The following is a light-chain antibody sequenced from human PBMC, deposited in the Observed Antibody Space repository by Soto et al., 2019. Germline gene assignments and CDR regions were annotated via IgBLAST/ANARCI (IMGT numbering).Light chain of an antibody. CDR2: EVT. J-gene: IGLJ2*01. CDR1: SGDIGSYNR. V-gene: IGLV2-14*01. Sequence: QSVLTQPASVSGSPGQSITISCTGTSGDIGSYNRVSWYQQHPGKAPKLIIYEVTDRPSGVSNRFSGSKSGNTASLTISGLQAEDEAEYYCSSYRTSNIRVFGGGTKVTVL. CDR3: SSYRTSNIRV.